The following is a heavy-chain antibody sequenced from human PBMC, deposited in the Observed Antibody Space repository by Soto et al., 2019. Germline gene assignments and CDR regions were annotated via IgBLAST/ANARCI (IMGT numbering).Heavy chain of an antibody. CDR2: IHCSGST. CDR3: ARHSASGSSSWSHFDS. V-gene: IGHV4-59*08. J-gene: IGHJ4*02. CDR1: GGSISGYY. D-gene: IGHD6-13*01. Sequence: QVQLQESGPGLVKPSETLSLTCTVSGGSISGYYWSWIRQPPGKGLEWVAYIHCSGSTNYNPSLKGRVTMAVDKSENQFSLKLNSGTAADTAVYYCARHSASGSSSWSHFDSWGQGTLVTVSS.